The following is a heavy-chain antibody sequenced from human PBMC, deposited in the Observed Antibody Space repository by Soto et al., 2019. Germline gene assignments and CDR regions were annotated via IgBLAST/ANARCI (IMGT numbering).Heavy chain of an antibody. CDR1: GGSISSGGYY. Sequence: QVQLQESGPGLVKPSQTLSLTCTVSGGSISSGGYYWSWIRQHPGKGLEWIGYIYYSGRTYYNPTLKSRVTISVDTSKNQSSLKLSSVTAADTAVYYCARTSYDRSGTAADPWGQGALVTVSS. V-gene: IGHV4-31*03. J-gene: IGHJ5*02. CDR2: IYYSGRT. D-gene: IGHD3-22*01. CDR3: ARTSYDRSGTAADP.